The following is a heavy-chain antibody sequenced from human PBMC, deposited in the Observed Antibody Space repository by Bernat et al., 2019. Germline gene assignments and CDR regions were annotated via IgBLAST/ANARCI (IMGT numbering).Heavy chain of an antibody. V-gene: IGHV3-33*01. CDR2: IWYDGSNK. CDR1: GFTFSSYG. CDR3: VRGGSKLWFGELLLDY. J-gene: IGHJ4*02. D-gene: IGHD3-10*01. Sequence: QVQLVESGGGVVQPGRSLRLSCAASGFTFSSYGMHWVRQAPGKGLEWVAVIWYDGSNKYYADSVKGRFTISRDNSKNTLYLQMNSLRAEDTAVYYCVRGGSKLWFGELLLDYWGQGTLVTVSS.